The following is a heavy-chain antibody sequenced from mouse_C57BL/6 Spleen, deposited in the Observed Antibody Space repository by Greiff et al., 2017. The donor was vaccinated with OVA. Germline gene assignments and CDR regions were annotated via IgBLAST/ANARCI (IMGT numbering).Heavy chain of an antibody. Sequence: SGPELVKPGASVKMSCKASGYTFTDYNMHWVKQSHGKSLEWIGYINPNNGGTSYNQKFKGKATLTVNQSSSTAYMELRSLTSEDSAVYYCARTEYYCDYWGQGTTLTVSS. CDR2: INPNNGGT. CDR1: GYTFTDYN. CDR3: ARTEYYCDY. J-gene: IGHJ2*01. V-gene: IGHV1-22*01.